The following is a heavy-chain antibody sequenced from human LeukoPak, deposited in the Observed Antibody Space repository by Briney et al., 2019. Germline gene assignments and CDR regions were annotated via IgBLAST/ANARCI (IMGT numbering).Heavy chain of an antibody. CDR1: GGSISSSSYY. CDR2: IYYSGST. J-gene: IGHJ6*02. V-gene: IGHV4-39*07. Sequence: SETLSLTCTVSGGSISSSSYYWGWIRQPPGKGLEWIGNIYYSGSTYHNPSLKSRVTISVDTSKNQFSLKLSSVTAADTAVYYCARGRYRLGYCSGGSCYPDYYYGMDVWGQGTTVTVSS. CDR3: ARGRYRLGYCSGGSCYPDYYYGMDV. D-gene: IGHD2-15*01.